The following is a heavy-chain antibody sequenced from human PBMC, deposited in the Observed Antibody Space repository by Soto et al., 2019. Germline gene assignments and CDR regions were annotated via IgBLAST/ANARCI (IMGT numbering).Heavy chain of an antibody. Sequence: WGSLRLSCAASGFTFSSFWMTWVRQAPGKGLECVANIKQYGSDKYYVDSVKGRFTISRDNAKNSLYLQMNSLRAEDTAVYYCARQTRSPDNWGQRNLVTVSS. J-gene: IGHJ4*02. CDR3: ARQTRSPDN. V-gene: IGHV3-7*03. CDR1: GFTFSSFW. CDR2: IKQYGSDK.